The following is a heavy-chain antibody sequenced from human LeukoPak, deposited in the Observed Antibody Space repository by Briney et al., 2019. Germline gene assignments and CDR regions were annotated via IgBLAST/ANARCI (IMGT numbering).Heavy chain of an antibody. D-gene: IGHD3-9*01. CDR2: IYPGDSDA. J-gene: IGHJ4*02. Sequence: GESLRISCQGSGYSFTTYWIGWVRQMPGKGLEWMGIIYPGDSDARYSPSFEGQVTLSVDKSISTAYLQWSSLKASDTAVYYCAGRGILRESLDYWGQGTLVTVSS. V-gene: IGHV5-51*01. CDR1: GYSFTTYW. CDR3: AGRGILRESLDY.